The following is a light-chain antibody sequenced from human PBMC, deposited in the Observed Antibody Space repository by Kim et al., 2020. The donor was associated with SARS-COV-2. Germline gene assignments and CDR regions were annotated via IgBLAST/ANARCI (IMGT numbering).Light chain of an antibody. CDR2: QDS. CDR1: KLGDKY. Sequence: SHELTQPPSVSVSPGQTASITCSGDKLGDKYACWYQQKPGQSPVLVIYQDSKRPSGIPERFSGSNSGNTATLTISGTQAMDEADYYCQAWDSSRVVFGGG. J-gene: IGLJ2*01. CDR3: QAWDSSRVV. V-gene: IGLV3-1*01.